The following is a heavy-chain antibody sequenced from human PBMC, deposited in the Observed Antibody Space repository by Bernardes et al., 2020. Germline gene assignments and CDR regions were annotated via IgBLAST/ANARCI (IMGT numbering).Heavy chain of an antibody. D-gene: IGHD4-17*01. CDR1: GGFSSSRKW. CDR3: ASPHAYGDYGL. CDR2: IDHSGTT. V-gene: IGHV4-4*02. Sequence: SEPLSLTGAFWGGFSSSRKWWGRVLQPTGIGLVWHREIDHSGTTNDNPSHKSRVTISVDKYKNQYSLKLRSVTSADTAVYYCASPHAYGDYGLWGQGTLVAVSS. J-gene: IGHJ4*02.